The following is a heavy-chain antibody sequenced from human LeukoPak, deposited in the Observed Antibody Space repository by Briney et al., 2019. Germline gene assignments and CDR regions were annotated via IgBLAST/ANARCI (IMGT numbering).Heavy chain of an antibody. J-gene: IGHJ3*02. CDR1: GASISSGSYY. CDR2: VYTSGSS. Sequence: NPSQTLSLTCTVSGASISSGSYYWSWIRQPAGKGLEWVGRVYTSGSSNYNPSLKSRVTISVDTSKNQFSLKLTSVNAADTALYYCTRDNGGDWYAFDIWGQGTVVTVSS. V-gene: IGHV4-61*02. D-gene: IGHD2-21*02. CDR3: TRDNGGDWYAFDI.